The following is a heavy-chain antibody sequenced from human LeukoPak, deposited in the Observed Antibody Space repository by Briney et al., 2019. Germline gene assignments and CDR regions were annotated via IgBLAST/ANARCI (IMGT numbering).Heavy chain of an antibody. V-gene: IGHV1-46*01. D-gene: IGHD1-26*01. CDR2: INPSGGTT. CDR3: ARDIGRPEGGYYYMDV. J-gene: IGHJ6*03. CDR1: GYIFTSYY. Sequence: ASVKVSCKASGYIFTSYYIHWVRQAPGQGLEWMGIINPSGGTTNYAQKFQGRVTMTRDTSTSTVYMELSSLRSDDTAVYYCARDIGRPEGGYYYMDVWGKGTTVIVSS.